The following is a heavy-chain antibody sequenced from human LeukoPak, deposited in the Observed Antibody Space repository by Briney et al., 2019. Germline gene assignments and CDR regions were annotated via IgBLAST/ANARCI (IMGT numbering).Heavy chain of an antibody. J-gene: IGHJ1*01. CDR3: ARTQAPYYYDSSGYYHFQH. CDR1: GGSISSGSYY. CDR2: IYTSGST. D-gene: IGHD3-22*01. V-gene: IGHV4-61*02. Sequence: SETLSLTCTVSGGSISSGSYYWSWIRQPAGKGLEWIGRIYTSGSTNYNPSRKSRVTISVDTSKNQFSLKLSSVTAADTAVYYCARTQAPYYYDSSGYYHFQHWGQGTLVTVSS.